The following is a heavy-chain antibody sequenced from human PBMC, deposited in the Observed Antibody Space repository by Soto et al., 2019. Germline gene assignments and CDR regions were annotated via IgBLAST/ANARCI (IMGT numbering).Heavy chain of an antibody. D-gene: IGHD1-26*01. CDR2: LSYDGSNA. J-gene: IGHJ3*02. Sequence: QVQLVESGGGVVQPGRSLRLSCAASGFTITNHAMHWVRQAPGKGLEWAAVLSYDGSNAYYADSVKGRFTISRDSPTNTLSLEMNSLGPEATALYYCARDLIVGSQDGFNAFDIWGQGTMVTVSS. V-gene: IGHV3-30*04. CDR1: GFTITNHA. CDR3: ARDLIVGSQDGFNAFDI.